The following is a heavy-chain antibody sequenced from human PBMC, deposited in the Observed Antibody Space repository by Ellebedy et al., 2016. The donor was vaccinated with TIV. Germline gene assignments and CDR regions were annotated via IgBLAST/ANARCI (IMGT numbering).Heavy chain of an antibody. Sequence: GESLKISCAASGFTFSNYWMSWVRQAPGKGLECVAKIKQDESEQSYVDSVKGRFTISRDNAKNSLYLQMNSLRADDTAVYYCSRHTDYALDYWGQGALVTVSS. CDR2: IKQDESEQ. CDR1: GFTFSNYW. J-gene: IGHJ4*02. D-gene: IGHD4-17*01. V-gene: IGHV3-7*01. CDR3: SRHTDYALDY.